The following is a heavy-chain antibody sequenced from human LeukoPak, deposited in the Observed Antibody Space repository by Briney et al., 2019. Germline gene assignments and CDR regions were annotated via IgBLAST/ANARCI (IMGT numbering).Heavy chain of an antibody. Sequence: ASVKVSCKASGYTFTSYVISWVRQAPGQGLEWMGWISAYNGNTNYAQKLQGRVTMTTDTSTSTAYMELRSLRSDDTAVYYCARDMAGDYVSSFYYYYYGMDVWGQGTTVTVSS. J-gene: IGHJ6*02. CDR3: ARDMAGDYVSSFYYYYYGMDV. D-gene: IGHD4-17*01. V-gene: IGHV1-18*01. CDR1: GYTFTSYV. CDR2: ISAYNGNT.